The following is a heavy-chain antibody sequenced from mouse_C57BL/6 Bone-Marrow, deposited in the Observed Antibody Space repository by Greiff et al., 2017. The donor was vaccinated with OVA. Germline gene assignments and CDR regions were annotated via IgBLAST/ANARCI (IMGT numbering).Heavy chain of an antibody. CDR3: ARDFGYYFYWYFDV. J-gene: IGHJ1*03. V-gene: IGHV3-6*01. CDR2: ISYDGSN. Sequence: EVQRVESGPGLVKPSQSLSLTCSVTGYSITSGYYWNWIRQFPGNKLEWMGYISYDGSNNYNPSLKNRISITRDTSKNQFFLKLNSVTTEDTATYYCARDFGYYFYWYFDVWGTGTTVTVSS. D-gene: IGHD2-3*01. CDR1: GYSITSGYY.